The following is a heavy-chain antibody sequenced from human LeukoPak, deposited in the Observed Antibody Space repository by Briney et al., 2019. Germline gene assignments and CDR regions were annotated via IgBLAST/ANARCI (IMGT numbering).Heavy chain of an antibody. CDR2: ISSSSSTI. V-gene: IGHV3-48*04. Sequence: GGSLRLSCAASGFTFSRCSMNWVHQAPGKGLEWVSYISSSSSTIYYADSVKGRFTISRDNAKNSLYLQMNSLRAEDTAVYYCAGNSILTGYYLFDYWGQGSLVTVSS. CDR3: AGNSILTGYYLFDY. CDR1: GFTFSRCS. D-gene: IGHD3-9*01. J-gene: IGHJ4*02.